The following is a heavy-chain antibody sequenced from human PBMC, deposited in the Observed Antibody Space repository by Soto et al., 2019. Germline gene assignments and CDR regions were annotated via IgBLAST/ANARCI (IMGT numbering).Heavy chain of an antibody. D-gene: IGHD5-12*01. CDR3: ARRHGPTTSENGFDP. J-gene: IGHJ5*02. Sequence: QVHLVQSGVEVKTPGASVKVSCQASGYTFFTYDISWVRQAPGQGLGWMGWISTYSGDTKYAQKFQGRVSMTTDTSTTTAYLEPRSLRSDDTAVYYCARRHGPTTSENGFDPWGQGTLVTVSS. CDR2: ISTYSGDT. V-gene: IGHV1-18*01. CDR1: GYTFFTYD.